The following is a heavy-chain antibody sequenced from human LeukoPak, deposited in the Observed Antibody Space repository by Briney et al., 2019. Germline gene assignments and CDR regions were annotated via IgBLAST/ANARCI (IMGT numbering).Heavy chain of an antibody. CDR3: TTDRVVPPASLAY. J-gene: IGHJ4*02. V-gene: IGHV3-15*01. CDR1: GFRFSNAW. D-gene: IGHD2-2*01. Sequence: GGSQRLSCAASGFRFSNAWMSWVRQAPGKGLEWVGSIKSKTDGGTTDYAAPVKGRFTISRDDSKNTLYLQMNSLKTEDTAVYYCTTDRVVPPASLAYWGQGTLVTVSS. CDR2: IKSKTDGGTT.